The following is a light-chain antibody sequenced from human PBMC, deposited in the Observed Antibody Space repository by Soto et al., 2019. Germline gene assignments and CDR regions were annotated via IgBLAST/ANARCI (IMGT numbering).Light chain of an antibody. V-gene: IGKV1-5*01. J-gene: IGKJ1*01. Sequence: STVWTAVRATFTVNDRASQSVSGWLAWYQQKPGEAPKLLIYDASALPRGVPSRFSGSGSGTDCSLTISRLQPEDFAVYYCQQRSNWPRTFCQGTKVDI. CDR1: QSVSGW. CDR3: QQRSNWPRT. CDR2: DAS.